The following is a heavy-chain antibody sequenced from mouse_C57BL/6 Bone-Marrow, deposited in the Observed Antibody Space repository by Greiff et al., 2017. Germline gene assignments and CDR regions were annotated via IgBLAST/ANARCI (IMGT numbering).Heavy chain of an antibody. Sequence: QVQLQQPGAELVKPGASVKMSCKASGYTFTSYWITWVKQRPGQGLEWIGDIYPGSGSTNYTEKFKSKATLTVDTSSSTAYMQLSSLTSEDAAVYYCARGYYGKLTFDYWGQGTTLTVSS. CDR1: GYTFTSYW. J-gene: IGHJ2*01. CDR3: ARGYYGKLTFDY. CDR2: IYPGSGST. D-gene: IGHD2-1*01. V-gene: IGHV1-55*01.